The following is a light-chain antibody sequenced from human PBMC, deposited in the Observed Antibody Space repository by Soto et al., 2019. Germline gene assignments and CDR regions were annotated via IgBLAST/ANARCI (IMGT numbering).Light chain of an antibody. CDR3: PHYNNLPLT. Sequence: EIVLTQSPATLSVSPGERATLSCRASQSVSSNLAWYQQKPGQAPRLLIYGASTRAPGIPARFSGSGSGTEFTLPISSLQSEDFAVYYCPHYNNLPLTFGGGAKVEIK. CDR1: QSVSSN. CDR2: GAS. J-gene: IGKJ4*01. V-gene: IGKV3-15*01.